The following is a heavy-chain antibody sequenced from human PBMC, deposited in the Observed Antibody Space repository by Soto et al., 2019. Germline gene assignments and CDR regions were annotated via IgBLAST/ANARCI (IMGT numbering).Heavy chain of an antibody. V-gene: IGHV3-9*01. D-gene: IGHD1-7*01. Sequence: GGSLRLSCAASGFTFDDYAMHWVRQAPGKGLEWVSGISWNSGSIGYADSVKGRFTISRDNAKNSLYLQMNSLRAEDTALYYCAKARAGNYFYGGFDPWGQGTLVTVSS. CDR3: AKARAGNYFYGGFDP. CDR1: GFTFDDYA. CDR2: ISWNSGSI. J-gene: IGHJ5*02.